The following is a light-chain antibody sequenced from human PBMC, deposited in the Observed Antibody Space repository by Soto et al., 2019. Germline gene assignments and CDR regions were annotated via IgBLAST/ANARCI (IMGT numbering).Light chain of an antibody. CDR1: SSNIGAGHD. Sequence: QSALTQPPSVSGAPGQRVTISCTGSSSNIGAGHDVHWYQQLPGTAPKLLIYGNSNRPSGVPDRFSGSKSGTSASLAITGLQAEDEADYYCQSYDSSLSGWVFGGGTKVTVL. CDR2: GNS. J-gene: IGLJ3*02. V-gene: IGLV1-40*01. CDR3: QSYDSSLSGWV.